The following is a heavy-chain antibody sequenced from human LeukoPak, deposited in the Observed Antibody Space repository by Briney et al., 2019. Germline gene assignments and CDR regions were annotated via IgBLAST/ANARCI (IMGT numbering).Heavy chain of an antibody. CDR3: ARNYYDFWSGYLIDAFDI. CDR1: GGPISSYY. J-gene: IGHJ3*02. CDR2: IYYSGST. D-gene: IGHD3-3*01. Sequence: SETLSLTCTVSGGPISSYYWSWIRQPPGKGLEWIGYIYYSGSTNYNPSLKSRVTISVDTSKNQFSLKLSSVTAADTAVYYCARNYYDFWSGYLIDAFDIWGQGTMVTVSS. V-gene: IGHV4-59*01.